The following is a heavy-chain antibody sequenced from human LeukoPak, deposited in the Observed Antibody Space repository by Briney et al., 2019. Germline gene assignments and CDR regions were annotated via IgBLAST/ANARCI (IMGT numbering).Heavy chain of an antibody. CDR1: GFTFSSYS. CDR3: ARGSSGYYSPGWDI. CDR2: ISSSSSTI. Sequence: GGSLRLSCAASGFTFSSYSMNWVRQAPGKGLEWVSYISSSSSTIYYADSVKGRFTISRDNAKNSLYLQMNSLRAEDTAVYYCARGSSGYYSPGWDIWGQGTMVTVCS. V-gene: IGHV3-48*01. D-gene: IGHD3-22*01. J-gene: IGHJ3*02.